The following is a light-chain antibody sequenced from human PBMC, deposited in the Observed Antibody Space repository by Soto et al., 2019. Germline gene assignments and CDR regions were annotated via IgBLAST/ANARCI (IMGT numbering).Light chain of an antibody. CDR2: DAS. Sequence: EIALTQSPATLSLSPGERATLSCRASQSVRSNYLAWYQQKPGQAPRLLHYDASTRATGIPDRFSGSGSWTDFTLPISRLEPDDFAVYYCQQFGGSPPFTFGLGTKLEIK. CDR3: QQFGGSPPFT. J-gene: IGKJ2*01. CDR1: QSVRSNY. V-gene: IGKV3-20*01.